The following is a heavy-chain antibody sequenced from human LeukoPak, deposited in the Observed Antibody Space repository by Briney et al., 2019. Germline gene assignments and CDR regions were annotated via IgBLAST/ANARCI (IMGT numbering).Heavy chain of an antibody. D-gene: IGHD6-13*01. CDR1: GFTFSSYS. CDR2: ISSSSSYI. Sequence: GGSLRLSCAASGFTFSSYSMNWVRQAPGKGLEWVSSISSSSSYIYYADSVKGRFTISRDNAKNSLYLQMNSLRAEDTAVYYCARVLRAAGTGFGYWGQGTLVTASS. V-gene: IGHV3-21*01. CDR3: ARVLRAAGTGFGY. J-gene: IGHJ4*02.